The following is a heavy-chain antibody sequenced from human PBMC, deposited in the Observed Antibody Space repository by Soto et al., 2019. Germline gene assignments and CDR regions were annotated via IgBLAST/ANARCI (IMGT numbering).Heavy chain of an antibody. CDR1: GFTFSDHY. Sequence: EVQLVESGGGLVQPGGSLRLSCAASGFTFSDHYMDWVRQAPGKGLEWVGRVRNKANRYITDYAASVKGRFTISRDDSKNSLYLQMNSLKTEDTAVYYCARGFCSGATCYSGDSWGQVTLVTVSS. D-gene: IGHD2-15*01. V-gene: IGHV3-72*01. CDR2: VRNKANRYIT. J-gene: IGHJ4*02. CDR3: ARGFCSGATCYSGDS.